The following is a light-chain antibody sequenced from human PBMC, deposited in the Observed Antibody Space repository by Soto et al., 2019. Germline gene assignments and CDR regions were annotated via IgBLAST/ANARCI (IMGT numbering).Light chain of an antibody. J-gene: IGKJ1*01. CDR3: QQYDTSPRT. CDR1: QNLSSGY. Sequence: PGERATLSCRTGQNLSSGYLAWYRQKPGQAPRILIYAASSRATGIPDRFIGSGSGTDFTLTISRLEPEDFAVYYCQQYDTSPRTFGRGTKVE. V-gene: IGKV3-20*01. CDR2: AAS.